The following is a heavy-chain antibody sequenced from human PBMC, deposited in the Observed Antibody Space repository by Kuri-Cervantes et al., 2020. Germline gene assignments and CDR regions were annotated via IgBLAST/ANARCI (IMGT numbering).Heavy chain of an antibody. V-gene: IGHV4-39*07. CDR2: INHSGST. Sequence: ESLKISCTVSGGSVSSGTYYWSWIRQPPGKGLEWIGEINHSGSTNYNPSLKSRVTISVDTSKNQFSLKLSSVTAADTAVYYCARVPGGIDAFDIWGQGTMVTVSS. CDR3: ARVPGGIDAFDI. D-gene: IGHD1-1*01. CDR1: GGSVSSGTYY. J-gene: IGHJ3*02.